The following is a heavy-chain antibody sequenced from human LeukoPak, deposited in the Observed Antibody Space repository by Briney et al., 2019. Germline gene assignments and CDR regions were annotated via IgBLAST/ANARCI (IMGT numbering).Heavy chain of an antibody. CDR3: ARSRVTMVRGGFDY. CDR2: IYYSGST. D-gene: IGHD3-10*01. Sequence: SETLSLTCTVSGGSISSYYWSWIRQPPGKGLEWIGYIYYSGSTNYNPSLKSRVTISVDTSKNQFSLKLSSVTAADTAVYYCARSRVTMVRGGFDYWGQGTLVTVSS. CDR1: GGSISSYY. V-gene: IGHV4-59*01. J-gene: IGHJ4*02.